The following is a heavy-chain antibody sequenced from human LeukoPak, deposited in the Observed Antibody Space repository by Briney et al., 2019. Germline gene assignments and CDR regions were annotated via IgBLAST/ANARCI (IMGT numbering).Heavy chain of an antibody. CDR2: ISDTGATT. Sequence: GGCLRLSCAGSGFTFSSYAMSWVRQAPGKGLEWVSAISDTGATTYDADSVKGRFTISRDNSRSTLYLQMNSLRAEDTALYYCAKDTSIGRYCTNGVCSPFDYWGQGTLVTVSS. CDR3: AKDTSIGRYCTNGVCSPFDY. V-gene: IGHV3-23*01. D-gene: IGHD2-8*01. J-gene: IGHJ4*02. CDR1: GFTFSSYA.